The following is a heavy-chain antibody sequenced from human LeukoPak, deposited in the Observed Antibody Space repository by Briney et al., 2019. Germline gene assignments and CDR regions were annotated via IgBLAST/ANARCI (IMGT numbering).Heavy chain of an antibody. CDR2: INHSGST. D-gene: IGHD2-8*01. V-gene: IGHV4-34*01. J-gene: IGHJ5*02. Sequence: SETLSLTCAVYGGSFSGYYWSWIRQPPGKGLEWIGEINHSGSTNYNPSLKSRVTISVDTSKNQFSLKLSSVTAADTAVYYWATAVVPYYWDFKPWGQGALVSVSS. CDR1: GGSFSGYY. CDR3: ATAVVPYYWDFKP.